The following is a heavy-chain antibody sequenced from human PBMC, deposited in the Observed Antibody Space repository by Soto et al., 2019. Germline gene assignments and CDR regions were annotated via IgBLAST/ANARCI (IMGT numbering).Heavy chain of an antibody. CDR2: IYYSGST. J-gene: IGHJ4*02. V-gene: IGHV4-31*03. CDR1: GGSISSGGYY. CDR3: ARSLNYYDRSCECRWDYFDY. D-gene: IGHD3-22*01. Sequence: QVQLQESGPGLVKPSQTLSLTCTVSGGSISSGGYYWSWIRQHPGKGLEWIGYIYYSGSTYYNPTLNSRITISVDTYKNQFSLKISSETAADTDMYYCARSLNYYDRSCECRWDYFDYWGQETLVTVSS.